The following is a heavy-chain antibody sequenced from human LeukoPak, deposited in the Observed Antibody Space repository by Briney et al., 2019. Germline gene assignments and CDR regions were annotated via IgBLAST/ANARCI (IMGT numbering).Heavy chain of an antibody. CDR2: IYYSGST. CDR3: ARRLLWFGPPDV. CDR1: GGSISSYY. J-gene: IGHJ6*02. V-gene: IGHV4-59*08. Sequence: SETLSLTCTVSGGSISSYYWSWIRQPPGKGLEWIGYIYYSGSTNYNPSLKSRVTISVDTSKNQSSLKLSSVTAADTAIYYCARRLLWFGPPDVWGQGTTVTVSS. D-gene: IGHD3-10*01.